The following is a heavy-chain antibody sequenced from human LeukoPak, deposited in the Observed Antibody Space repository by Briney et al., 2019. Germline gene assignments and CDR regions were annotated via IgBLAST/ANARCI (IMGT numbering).Heavy chain of an antibody. CDR1: GGSISSYY. J-gene: IGHJ4*02. Sequence: PSETLSLTCTVSGGSISSYYWSWIRQPPGKGLEWIGYIYYSGSTNYNPSLKSRVTISVDTSKNQFSLKLSSVTAADTAVYYCARSSLRIQIDYWGQGTLVTVSS. D-gene: IGHD5-18*01. CDR3: ARSSLRIQIDY. V-gene: IGHV4-59*08. CDR2: IYYSGST.